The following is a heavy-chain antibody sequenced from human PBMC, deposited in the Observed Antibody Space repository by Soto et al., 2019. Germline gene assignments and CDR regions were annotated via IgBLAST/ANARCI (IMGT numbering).Heavy chain of an antibody. D-gene: IGHD5-12*01. V-gene: IGHV1-18*01. CDR3: ARLCSGYVIGWFDP. CDR1: GYTFTSYG. J-gene: IGHJ5*02. Sequence: ASVKVSCKASGYTFTSYGISWVRQAPGQGLEWMGWISAYNGNTNYAQKLQGRVTMTTDTSTSTAYMELRSLRSDDTAVYYCARLCSGYVIGWFDPWGQGTLVTFSS. CDR2: ISAYNGNT.